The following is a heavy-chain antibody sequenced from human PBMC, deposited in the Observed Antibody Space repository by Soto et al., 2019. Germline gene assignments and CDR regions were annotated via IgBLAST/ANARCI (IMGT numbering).Heavy chain of an antibody. CDR3: ERVKAVAGMVPSNNWFDP. CDR1: GYTFTSYG. J-gene: IGHJ5*02. CDR2: ISAYNGNT. V-gene: IGHV1-18*04. D-gene: IGHD6-19*01. Sequence: ASVKVSCKASGYTFTSYGISWVRQAPGQGLEWMGGISAYNGNTNYAQKLQGRVTRTTDSSARRAYIELRSLRCDETGLSSCERVKAVAGMVPSNNWFDPWGQGTMVTVSS.